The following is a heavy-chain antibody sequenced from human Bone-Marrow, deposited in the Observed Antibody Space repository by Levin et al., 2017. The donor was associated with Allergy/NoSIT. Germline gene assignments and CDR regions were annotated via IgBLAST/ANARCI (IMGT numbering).Heavy chain of an antibody. J-gene: IGHJ6*03. V-gene: IGHV3-23*01. Sequence: SGGSLRLSCAASGFTFSTFSMSWVRQAPGKGLQWVSAISHSGSSTFSADSVKGRFTISRDNSKHTLYLQMNSLRAEDTAVYYCAKSSVGYCSGGKCYTHQGHFYYYYMDVWGKGTTVTVSS. CDR3: AKSSVGYCSGGKCYTHQGHFYYYYMDV. D-gene: IGHD2-15*01. CDR2: ISHSGSST. CDR1: GFTFSTFS.